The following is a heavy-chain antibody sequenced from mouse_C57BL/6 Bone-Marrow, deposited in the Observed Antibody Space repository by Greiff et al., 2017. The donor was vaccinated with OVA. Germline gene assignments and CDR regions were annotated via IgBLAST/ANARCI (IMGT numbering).Heavy chain of an antibody. Sequence: QVQLQQSGAELARPGASVKMSCKASGYTFTSYTMHWVKQRPGQGLEWIGYINPSSGYTKYNQKFKDKATLTADKSSSTAYMQLSSLTSEDSAVYYCSRSGTVFANWGQGTLVTVSA. D-gene: IGHD4-1*01. V-gene: IGHV1-4*01. CDR2: INPSSGYT. CDR1: GYTFTSYT. J-gene: IGHJ3*01. CDR3: SRSGTVFAN.